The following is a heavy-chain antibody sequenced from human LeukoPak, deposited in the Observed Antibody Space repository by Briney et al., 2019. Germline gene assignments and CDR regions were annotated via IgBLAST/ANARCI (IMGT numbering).Heavy chain of an antibody. CDR3: ARRAPTDYDAFDI. CDR1: GYSFTGYW. Sequence: GESLKISCKGSGYSFTGYWIGWVRQMPGKGLEWMGIIYPGDSDTRYSPSFQGQVTISADKSISTAYLQWSSLKASDTAMYYCARRAPTDYDAFDIWGQGTMVTVSS. D-gene: IGHD4-11*01. CDR2: IYPGDSDT. V-gene: IGHV5-51*01. J-gene: IGHJ3*02.